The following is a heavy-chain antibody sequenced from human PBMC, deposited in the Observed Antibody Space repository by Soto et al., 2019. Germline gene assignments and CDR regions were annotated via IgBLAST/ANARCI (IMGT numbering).Heavy chain of an antibody. D-gene: IGHD5-12*01. V-gene: IGHV6-1*01. CDR3: AKGDNLGPKTGYAFDP. J-gene: IGHJ5*02. Sequence: SQTLSLTCAISGSSVSSNSASWNCIRQSPSRGLEWLGRTYFRSKWYNDYAVSVNSRIIINPDTSNNQFSLQLNSVTPEDTAVYFCAKGDNLGPKTGYAFDPWGQGIMVTVSS. CDR1: GSSVSSNSAS. CDR2: TYFRSKWYN.